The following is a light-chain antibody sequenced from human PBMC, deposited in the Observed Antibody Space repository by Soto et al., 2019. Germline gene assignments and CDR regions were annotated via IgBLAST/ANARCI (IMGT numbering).Light chain of an antibody. V-gene: IGKV3-15*01. CDR1: QSLNSN. Sequence: ETALTQSPATLSVSPGERVTLSCRTSQSLNSNLAWYQQKLGQPPRVLIYGASTRATGIPARFSGSGSGTEFSLTISSREHAEVAVFYCQQRDNWSPTWTFGQGTKVDIK. CDR2: GAS. CDR3: QQRDNWSPTWT. J-gene: IGKJ1*01.